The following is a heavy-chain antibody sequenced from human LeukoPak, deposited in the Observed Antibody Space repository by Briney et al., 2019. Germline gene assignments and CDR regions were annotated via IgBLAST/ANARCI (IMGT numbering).Heavy chain of an antibody. CDR3: ARDIPPGYCSGGSCYFDY. D-gene: IGHD2-15*01. CDR1: GYTLTSYG. CDR2: ISAYNGNT. Sequence: ASVKVSCKASGYTLTSYGISWVRQAPGQGLEWMGWISAYNGNTNYAQKLQGRVTMTTDTSTSTAYMELRSLRSDDTAVYYCARDIPPGYCSGGSCYFDYWGQGTLVTVSS. V-gene: IGHV1-18*04. J-gene: IGHJ4*02.